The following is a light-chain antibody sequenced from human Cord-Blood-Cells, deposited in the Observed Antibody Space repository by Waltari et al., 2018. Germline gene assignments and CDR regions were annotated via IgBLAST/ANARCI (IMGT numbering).Light chain of an antibody. CDR1: SSDVGGYNY. CDR2: DVS. J-gene: IGLJ1*01. Sequence: QSALTQPASVSGSPGQSITISCTGTSSDVGGYNYVSWYQQHPGNDPKLMIYDVSKRPSGVSNRFSGCKSGNTASLTISGLQAEDEADYYCSSYTSSSTYVFGTGTKVTVL. CDR3: SSYTSSSTYV. V-gene: IGLV2-14*01.